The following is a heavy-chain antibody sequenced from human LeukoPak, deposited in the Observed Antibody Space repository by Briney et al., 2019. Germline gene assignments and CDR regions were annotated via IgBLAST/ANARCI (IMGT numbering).Heavy chain of an antibody. Sequence: SVKVSCKASGGTFSSYAISRVRQAPGQGLEWMGGIIPIFGTANYAQKFQGRVTITTDESTSTAYMELSSLRSEDTAVYYCASGSGVVIYSFDYWGQGTLVTVSS. CDR1: GGTFSSYA. J-gene: IGHJ4*02. CDR2: IIPIFGTA. CDR3: ASGSGVVIYSFDY. D-gene: IGHD3-3*01. V-gene: IGHV1-69*05.